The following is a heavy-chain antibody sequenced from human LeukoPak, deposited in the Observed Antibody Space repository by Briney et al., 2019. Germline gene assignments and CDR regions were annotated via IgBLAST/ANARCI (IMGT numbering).Heavy chain of an antibody. V-gene: IGHV3-23*01. D-gene: IGHD2-2*01. CDR2: ISGTGGNT. J-gene: IGHJ4*02. CDR3: VKDRCDRTTCPEV. CDR1: GFTFSTYA. Sequence: TGGSLRLSCTASGFTFSTYAMSWVRQAPGEGLEWVSGISGTGGNTYYTDSVKGRFTISRDNSKNIVHLQMSSLRAEDTALYYCVKDRCDRTTCPEVWGQGTLVTVSS.